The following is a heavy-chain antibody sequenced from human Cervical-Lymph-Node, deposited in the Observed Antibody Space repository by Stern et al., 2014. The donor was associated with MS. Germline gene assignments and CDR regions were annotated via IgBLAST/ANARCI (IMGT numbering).Heavy chain of an antibody. D-gene: IGHD2-15*01. J-gene: IGHJ3*01. CDR1: GGSISRSTYH. V-gene: IGHV4-39*01. Sequence: QLQLQESGPGLVKPSETLSLSCTVSGGSISRSTYHWGWIRQAPGKGLEWIGSIFYSGSTYYKPSLKSRVTISLDTSKSQFSLKLSSVTAADTGVYYCAGLVVGMSALDVWGQGTMLTVSS. CDR3: AGLVVGMSALDV. CDR2: IFYSGST.